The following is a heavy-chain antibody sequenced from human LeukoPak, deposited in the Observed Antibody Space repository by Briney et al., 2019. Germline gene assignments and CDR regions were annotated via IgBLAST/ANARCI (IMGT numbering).Heavy chain of an antibody. J-gene: IGHJ4*02. CDR3: LVTTRGRGFDY. V-gene: IGHV3-7*01. D-gene: IGHD1/OR15-1a*01. CDR2: IRQDGSVQ. Sequence: GGSLRLSCAASGFTFSSYWMSWVRQAPGKGLEWVANIRQDGSVQNYVDSVKGRSTISRDNPKNSVYLQMSSLRAEDTAVYYCLVTTRGRGFDYWGQGTLVIVSS. CDR1: GFTFSSYW.